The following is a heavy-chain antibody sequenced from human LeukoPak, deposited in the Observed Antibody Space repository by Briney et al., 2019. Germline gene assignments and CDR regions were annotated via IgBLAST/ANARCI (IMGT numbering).Heavy chain of an antibody. CDR2: IVVGSGNA. D-gene: IGHD6-13*01. CDR3: AAAPQSSSSWYDFDY. V-gene: IGHV1-58*02. J-gene: IGHJ4*02. CDR1: GFTFTNSA. Sequence: AAVKVSCKASGFTFTNSAMQWVRQARGQRLEWIGWIVVGSGNANYAQKFQERVTITSEMSTSTPYMELSSLRSEDTAVYYCAAAPQSSSSWYDFDYWGQGTLVTVSS.